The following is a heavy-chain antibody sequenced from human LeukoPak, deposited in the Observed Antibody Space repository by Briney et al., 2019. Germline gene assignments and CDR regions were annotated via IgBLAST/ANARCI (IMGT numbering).Heavy chain of an antibody. CDR2: ISYDGSNK. Sequence: PGRSLRLSCAASGFTFSSYGMHWVRQAPGKGLEWVAVISYDGSNKYYADSVKGRFTISRDNSKNTLYLQMNSLRAEDTAVYYCATTSDQNYGSFLLDYWGQGTLVTVSS. CDR3: ATTSDQNYGSFLLDY. V-gene: IGHV3-30*03. J-gene: IGHJ4*02. CDR1: GFTFSSYG. D-gene: IGHD3-10*01.